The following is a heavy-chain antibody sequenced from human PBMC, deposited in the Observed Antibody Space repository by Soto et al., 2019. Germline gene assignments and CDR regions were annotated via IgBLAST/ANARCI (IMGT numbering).Heavy chain of an antibody. CDR2: FYSTANT. D-gene: IGHD6-25*01. CDR3: ARDLRHGSSYYGLDV. CDR1: GGSRKGST. V-gene: IGHV4-59*13. Sequence: ETLCLPCTVAGGSRKGSTWGWVRQPPGKGLDWIGYFYSTANTNYNPSLKCPVTISMDTPKSQFSLRRSAVTAADAAGYFCARDLRHGSSYYGLDVWGQRTTVTGSS. J-gene: IGHJ6*02.